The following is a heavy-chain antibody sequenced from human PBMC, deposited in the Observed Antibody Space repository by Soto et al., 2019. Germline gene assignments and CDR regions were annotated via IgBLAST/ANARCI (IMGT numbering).Heavy chain of an antibody. CDR1: GCSISSSSYY. CDR2: IYYRGST. V-gene: IGHV4-39*01. Sequence: SETLSLTFTVSGCSISSSSYYWCWIRQPPGKGLEWIGSIYYRGSTDYNPSLKSRVTISVDTSKNQFSLKLSSVTAADTAVYFCARIWVGDCSGGSFFSFYYMDVWGKGTTVTVSS. CDR3: ARIWVGDCSGGSFFSFYYMDV. D-gene: IGHD2-15*01. J-gene: IGHJ6*03.